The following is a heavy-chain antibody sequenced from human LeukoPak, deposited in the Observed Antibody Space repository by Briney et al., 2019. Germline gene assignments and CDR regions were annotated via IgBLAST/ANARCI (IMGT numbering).Heavy chain of an antibody. CDR1: GYTFTGYY. Sequence: GASVKVSCKASGYTFTGYYIHWVRQAPGQGLEWMGWINPNSGGTNYAQMFQGRVTMTRATSITTAYMELSRLRCDDPAIYFCARDLPVGYYFDYWGQGTLVTVSS. D-gene: IGHD3-22*01. CDR2: INPNSGGT. J-gene: IGHJ4*02. V-gene: IGHV1-2*02. CDR3: ARDLPVGYYFDY.